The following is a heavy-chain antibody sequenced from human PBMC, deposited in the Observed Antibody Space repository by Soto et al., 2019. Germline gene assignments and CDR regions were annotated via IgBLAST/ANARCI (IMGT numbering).Heavy chain of an antibody. CDR3: ARDMVRGMDV. V-gene: IGHV3-23*01. D-gene: IGHD3-10*01. CDR2: ISGSGGST. CDR1: GGSISSGGYY. Sequence: ETLSLTCTVSGGSISSGGYYWTWIRQHPGKGLEWVSAISGSGGSTYYADSVQGRFTISRDNSKNTLYLQMNSLRAEDTAVYYCARDMVRGMDVWGQGTTVTVSS. J-gene: IGHJ6*02.